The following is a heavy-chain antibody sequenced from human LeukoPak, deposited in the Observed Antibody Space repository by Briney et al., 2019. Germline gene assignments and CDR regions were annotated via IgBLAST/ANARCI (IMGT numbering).Heavy chain of an antibody. CDR1: GGSISSYY. V-gene: IGHV4-59*01. CDR2: IYYSGST. CDR3: ARDCSGGSCYGRSWFDP. J-gene: IGHJ5*02. D-gene: IGHD2-15*01. Sequence: PSETLSLTCTVSGGSISSYYWSWIRQPPGKGLEWIGYIYYSGSTNYNPSLKSRVTISVDTSMNQFSLKLSSVTAADTAVYYCARDCSGGSCYGRSWFDPWGQGTLVTVSS.